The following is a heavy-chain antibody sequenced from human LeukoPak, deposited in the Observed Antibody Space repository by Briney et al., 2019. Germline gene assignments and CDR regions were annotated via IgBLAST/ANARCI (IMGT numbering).Heavy chain of an antibody. Sequence: PSETLSLTCTVSGGSIRSYYWGWIRQPPGKGLEWIGSIYYSGSTYYNPSLKSRVTISVDTSKNQFSLKLSSVTAANTAVYYCARVAAGLINWFDPWGQGTLVTVSS. CDR3: ARVAAGLINWFDP. CDR2: IYYSGST. V-gene: IGHV4-39*07. J-gene: IGHJ5*02. CDR1: GGSIRSYY. D-gene: IGHD6-13*01.